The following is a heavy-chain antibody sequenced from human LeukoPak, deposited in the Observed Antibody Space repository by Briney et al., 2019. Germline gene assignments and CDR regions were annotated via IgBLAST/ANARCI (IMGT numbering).Heavy chain of an antibody. D-gene: IGHD1-26*01. J-gene: IGHJ4*02. V-gene: IGHV3-74*01. CDR1: GFTFSNYW. CDR3: TRDLGGATWGEWNY. Sequence: GGSLRLSCAASGFTFSNYWMHWVRQAPGKGLVWVSRISSDGSGTNYADSVKGRFTISRDNAKNILYLQMNGLRVEDTAVYYCTRDLGGATWGEWNYWGQGTLVTVSS. CDR2: ISSDGSGT.